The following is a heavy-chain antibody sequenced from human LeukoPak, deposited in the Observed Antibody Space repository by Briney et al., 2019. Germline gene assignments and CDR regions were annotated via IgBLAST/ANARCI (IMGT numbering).Heavy chain of an antibody. V-gene: IGHV1-46*01. J-gene: IGHJ4*02. CDR1: GYTFTTYY. Sequence: ASVKVSCKASGYTFTTYYLHWVRQAPGQGLEWMGMINPSGGGTYYAQKFQGRVTMTRDTSTSTIYMELSSLRYEDTAVYYCARDYYDSSSSYSYFDYWGQGTLVTVSS. D-gene: IGHD3-22*01. CDR2: INPSGGGT. CDR3: ARDYYDSSSSYSYFDY.